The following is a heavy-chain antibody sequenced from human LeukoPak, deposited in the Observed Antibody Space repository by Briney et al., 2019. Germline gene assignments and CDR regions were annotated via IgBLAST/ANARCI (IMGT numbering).Heavy chain of an antibody. CDR1: GFTISSYA. D-gene: IGHD1-26*01. J-gene: IGHJ4*02. Sequence: GGSLRLSCAASGFTISSYAMSWVRQAPGKGLEWVSAISGSGGSTYYADSVKGRFTISRDNSKNTLHLQMNSLRAEDTAVYYCAKVRGGSYYLYYFDYWGQGTLVTVSS. CDR2: ISGSGGST. CDR3: AKVRGGSYYLYYFDY. V-gene: IGHV3-23*01.